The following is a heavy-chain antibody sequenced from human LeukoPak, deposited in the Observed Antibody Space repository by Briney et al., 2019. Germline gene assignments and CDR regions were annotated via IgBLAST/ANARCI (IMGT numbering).Heavy chain of an antibody. CDR2: INHSGST. CDR3: ARVGSSWYVDY. D-gene: IGHD6-13*01. V-gene: IGHV4-34*01. CDR1: GGSFSGYY. J-gene: IGHJ4*02. Sequence: PSETLSLTCAVYGGSFSGYYWSWIRQPPGKGLEWIGGINHSGSTNYNPSLKSRVTISVDTSKNQFSLKLSSVTAADTAVYYCARVGSSWYVDYWGQGTLVTVSS.